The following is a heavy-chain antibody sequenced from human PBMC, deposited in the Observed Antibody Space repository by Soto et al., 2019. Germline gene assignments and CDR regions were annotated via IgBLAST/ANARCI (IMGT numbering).Heavy chain of an antibody. Sequence: PGGSLRLSCAASGFSFSDFSMDWFRQAPGKGLEWVAVTSYDGSNKYYEDSVKGRFTISRDNSKNTVYLQMNSLRAEDTAVYYCAKARTYYDFWSGYFDYWGQGIQVTVSS. V-gene: IGHV3-30*18. J-gene: IGHJ4*02. CDR3: AKARTYYDFWSGYFDY. CDR1: GFSFSDFS. D-gene: IGHD3-3*01. CDR2: TSYDGSNK.